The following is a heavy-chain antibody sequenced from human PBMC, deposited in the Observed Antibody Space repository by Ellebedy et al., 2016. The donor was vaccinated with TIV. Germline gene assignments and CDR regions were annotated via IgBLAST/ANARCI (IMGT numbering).Heavy chain of an antibody. V-gene: IGHV4-39*07. CDR2: LYYSGSA. CDR1: GGSISNSDYY. CDR3: ARDPALPRGRFDT. J-gene: IGHJ5*02. Sequence: MPGGSLRLSCTVSGGSISNSDYYWNWIRQPPGQGLEWIGSLYYSGSAYYNPSLKSRVTVSVDTSKNQFSLNLSSVTAADTAVYYCARDPALPRGRFDTWGQGTLVTVSS.